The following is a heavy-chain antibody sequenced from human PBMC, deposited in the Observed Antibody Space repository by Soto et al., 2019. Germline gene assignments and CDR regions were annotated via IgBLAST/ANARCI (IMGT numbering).Heavy chain of an antibody. CDR3: ARDWECTGASCVLRGVLFDP. V-gene: IGHV1-69*12. J-gene: IGHJ5*02. CDR1: GDTFNSYA. D-gene: IGHD2-15*01. Sequence: QVQLVQSGAEVKKPGSSVTVSCKASGDTFNSYAVSWVRQAPGQGLEGMGVLIPVFGTRNYAQKFQGRLTIIADDSTSTIYMKLRSLRSGDTTVYYCARDWECTGASCVLRGVLFDPWGQGTLVTVSS. CDR2: LIPVFGTR.